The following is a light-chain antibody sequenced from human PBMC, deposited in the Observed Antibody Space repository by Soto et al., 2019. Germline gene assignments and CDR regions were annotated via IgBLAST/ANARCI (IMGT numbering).Light chain of an antibody. Sequence: QSALAQPASVYGSTGQSITISCTGTSSDVGSYNLVSWYQQHPGKAPKLMIYEGSKRPSGVSNRFSGSKSGNTASLTISGLQAEDEADYYCCSYAGSSTLVFGGGTKVTVL. CDR1: SSDVGSYNL. CDR2: EGS. CDR3: CSYAGSSTLV. V-gene: IGLV2-23*01. J-gene: IGLJ2*01.